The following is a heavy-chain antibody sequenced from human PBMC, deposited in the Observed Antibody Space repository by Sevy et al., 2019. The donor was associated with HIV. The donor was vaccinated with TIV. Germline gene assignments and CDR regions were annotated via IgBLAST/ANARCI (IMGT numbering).Heavy chain of an antibody. CDR2: ISWDGGST. CDR3: AKDKGTMDYYYYYGIDV. V-gene: IGHV3-43D*03. J-gene: IGHJ6*02. D-gene: IGHD3-10*01. Sequence: GGSLRLSCAASGFTFDDYAMHWVRQAPGKGLEWVSLISWDGGSTYYADSVKGRFTISRDNSKNSLYLQMNSLRAEDTALYYCAKDKGTMDYYYYYGIDVWGQGTTVTVSS. CDR1: GFTFDDYA.